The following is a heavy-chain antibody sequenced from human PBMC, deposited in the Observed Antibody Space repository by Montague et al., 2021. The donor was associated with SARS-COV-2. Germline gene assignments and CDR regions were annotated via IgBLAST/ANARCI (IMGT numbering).Heavy chain of an antibody. CDR2: IKQDGSER. CDR3: ARDKGFLEWLPTLGCFDP. V-gene: IGHV3-7*01. D-gene: IGHD3-3*01. CDR1: GFTFSSYW. Sequence: SLRLSCAASGFTFSSYWMSWVRQAPGKGLEWVANIKQDGSERYYADSVKGRFTISRDNAKNSLYLQMNSLRAEDTAVYYCARDKGFLEWLPTLGCFDPWGQGTLVTVSS. J-gene: IGHJ5*01.